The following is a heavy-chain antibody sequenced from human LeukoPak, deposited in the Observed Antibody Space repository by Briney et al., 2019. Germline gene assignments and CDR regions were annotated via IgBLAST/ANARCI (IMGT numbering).Heavy chain of an antibody. CDR2: IIPIFGTA. D-gene: IGHD6-13*01. CDR3: ASHIAAAGSEGFDY. J-gene: IGHJ4*02. CDR1: GGTFSSYA. V-gene: IGHV1-69*06. Sequence: ASVKVSCKASGGTFSSYAISWVRQAPGQGLEWMGGIIPIFGTANYAQKFQGRVTITADKSTSTAYMELSSLRSEDTAMYYCASHIAAAGSEGFDYWGQGTLVTVSS.